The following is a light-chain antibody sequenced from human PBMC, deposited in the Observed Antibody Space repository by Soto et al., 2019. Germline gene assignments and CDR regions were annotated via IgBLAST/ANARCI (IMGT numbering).Light chain of an antibody. CDR1: SSDVRDYNL. J-gene: IGLJ1*01. V-gene: IGLV2-23*01. CDR2: EGG. Sequence: QSALAQPASVSGSPGQSITISCTGTSSDVRDYNLVAWYQQHPGKAPKLIIYEGGKQPSGVSNRFSGSKSGNTASLTISGLRAEDEADYYCCSYVGSDTFVFGTGTKLTVL. CDR3: CSYVGSDTFV.